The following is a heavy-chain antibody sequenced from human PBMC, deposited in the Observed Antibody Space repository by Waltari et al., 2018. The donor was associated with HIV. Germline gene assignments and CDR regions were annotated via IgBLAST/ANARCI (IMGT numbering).Heavy chain of an antibody. CDR3: ARKEVGRFDP. CDR2: IHSTENS. CDR1: GGSFSDFF. J-gene: IGHJ5*02. Sequence: QVQLQQWGAGLLKPSETLSLTCAVYGGSFSDFFWTWIRQPPGKGLEWIGEIHSTENSSYNPSLKSRVTMSLDPSKKQFSLNLTSVTAADTAVYYCARKEVGRFDPWGHGILVTVSS. D-gene: IGHD3-10*01. V-gene: IGHV4-34*01.